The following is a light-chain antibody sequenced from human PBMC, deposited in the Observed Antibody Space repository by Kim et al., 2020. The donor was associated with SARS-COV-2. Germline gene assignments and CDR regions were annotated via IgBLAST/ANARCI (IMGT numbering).Light chain of an antibody. CDR1: QVISNN. Sequence: DNEMTQSPSSLSAPVGDRVTITCRTTQVISNNLAWYQQKPGKPPKLLIYAASALQSGVPSRFSGSAHGPDFTLTITSLQPEDVATYYCQKYNSAPLTFGQGTKVDIK. V-gene: IGKV1-27*01. CDR2: AAS. CDR3: QKYNSAPLT. J-gene: IGKJ1*01.